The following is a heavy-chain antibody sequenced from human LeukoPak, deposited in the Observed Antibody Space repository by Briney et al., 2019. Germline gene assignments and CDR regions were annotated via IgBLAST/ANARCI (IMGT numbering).Heavy chain of an antibody. J-gene: IGHJ5*02. Sequence: GASVKVSCKASGGTFSSYAISWVRQAPGQGLEWMGGIIPIFGTANYAQKFQGRVTITADESTSTAYMELSSLRSEDTAVYYCAGDAVNDYGDPNWFDPWGQGTLVTVSS. D-gene: IGHD4-17*01. CDR1: GGTFSSYA. CDR3: AGDAVNDYGDPNWFDP. CDR2: IIPIFGTA. V-gene: IGHV1-69*13.